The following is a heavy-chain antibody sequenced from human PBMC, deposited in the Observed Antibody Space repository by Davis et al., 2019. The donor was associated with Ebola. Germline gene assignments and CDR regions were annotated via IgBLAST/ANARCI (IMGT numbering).Heavy chain of an antibody. CDR1: GGSFSGYY. CDR2: INHSGST. J-gene: IGHJ4*02. D-gene: IGHD2-8*01. V-gene: IGHV4-34*01. CDR3: ARTAGYCTNGVCFYYFDY. Sequence: PSETLSLTCAVYGGSFSGYYWSWIRQPPGKGLEWIGEINHSGSTNYNPSLKSRVTISVDTSKNQFSLKLSSVTAADTAVYYCARTAGYCTNGVCFYYFDYWGQGTLVTVSS.